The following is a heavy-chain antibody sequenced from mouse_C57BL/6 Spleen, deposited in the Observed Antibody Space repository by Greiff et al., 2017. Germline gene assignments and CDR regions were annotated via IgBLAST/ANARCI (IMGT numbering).Heavy chain of an antibody. CDR2: INPNNGGT. Sequence: VQLQQSEPELVKPGASVKIPCKASGYTFTDYNMDWVKQSHGKSLEWIGDINPNNGGTIYNQKFKGKATLTVDKSSSTAYMELRSLTSEDTAVYYCARGTTLVAREYYYAMDYWGQGTSVTVSS. D-gene: IGHD1-1*01. V-gene: IGHV1-18*01. J-gene: IGHJ4*01. CDR1: GYTFTDYN. CDR3: ARGTTLVAREYYYAMDY.